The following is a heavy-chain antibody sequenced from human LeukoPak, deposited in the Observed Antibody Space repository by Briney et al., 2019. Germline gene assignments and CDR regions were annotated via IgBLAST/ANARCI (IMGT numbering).Heavy chain of an antibody. J-gene: IGHJ6*02. CDR3: ARERGGAEWFNQYYYYYGMDV. CDR1: GGSISSGGYY. Sequence: PSETLSLTCTVSGGSISSGGYYWSWIRQHPGKGLEWIGYIYYSGSTYYNPSLKSRVTISVDTSKNQFSLKLSSVTAADTAVYYCARERGGAEWFNQYYYYYGMDVWGQGTTVTVSS. CDR2: IYYSGST. V-gene: IGHV4-31*03. D-gene: IGHD3-3*01.